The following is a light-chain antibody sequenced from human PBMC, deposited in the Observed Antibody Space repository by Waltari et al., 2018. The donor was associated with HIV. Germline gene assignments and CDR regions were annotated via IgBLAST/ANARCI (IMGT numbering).Light chain of an antibody. CDR3: CSYASSYTLV. CDR1: TSDVGGYNH. J-gene: IGLJ2*01. V-gene: IGLV2-11*01. CDR2: DVS. Sequence: QSALTQPRSVSGSPGQSVTISCTGPTSDVGGYNHVSWYQQHPGKAPTLMIYDVSKLPSVVPARFSGSKSGNTAALTISGLLAEDEADYYCCSYASSYTLVVGGGTKLTAL.